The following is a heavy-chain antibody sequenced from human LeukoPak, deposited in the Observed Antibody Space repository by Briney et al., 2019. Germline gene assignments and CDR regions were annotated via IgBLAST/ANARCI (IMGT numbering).Heavy chain of an antibody. CDR3: ARPLKDTAMVSGFDY. CDR1: GYSISSGYY. V-gene: IGHV4-38-2*02. CDR2: IYHSGST. D-gene: IGHD5-18*01. J-gene: IGHJ4*02. Sequence: SETLSLTCTVSGYSISSGYYWGWIRQPPGKGLEWIGSIYHSGSTNYNPSLKSRVTISVDTSKNQFSLKLSSVTAADTAVYYCARPLKDTAMVSGFDYWGQGTLVTVSS.